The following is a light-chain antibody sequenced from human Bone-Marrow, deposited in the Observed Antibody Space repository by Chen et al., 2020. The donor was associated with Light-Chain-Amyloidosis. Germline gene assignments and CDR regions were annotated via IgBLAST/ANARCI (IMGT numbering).Light chain of an antibody. J-gene: IGKJ4*01. V-gene: IGKV3-20*01. Sequence: EIVLTQSPGTLSLSPGERATLSCRASQSISGGSLAWSQQKPGQTPRLRVYSVSITATGVPDRFSGSGSGTDFTLTISRLEPEDCTVYYCQHYGRSVTFGGGTKLEI. CDR2: SVS. CDR1: QSISGGS. CDR3: QHYGRSVT.